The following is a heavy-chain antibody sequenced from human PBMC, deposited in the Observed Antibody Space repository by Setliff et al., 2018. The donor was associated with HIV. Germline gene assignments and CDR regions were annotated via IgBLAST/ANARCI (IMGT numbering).Heavy chain of an antibody. V-gene: IGHV4-39*07. CDR2: IYYSGST. Sequence: SETLSLTCTVSGGSISSSSYYWGWIRQPPGKGLEWTGSIYYSGSTYYNPSLKSRVTISVDTSKNQISLRLNSLTAADTAVYYCARGTTLNVVPDAFDIWGQGTMVTVS. CDR1: GGSISSSSYY. CDR3: ARGTTLNVVPDAFDI. D-gene: IGHD4-17*01. J-gene: IGHJ3*02.